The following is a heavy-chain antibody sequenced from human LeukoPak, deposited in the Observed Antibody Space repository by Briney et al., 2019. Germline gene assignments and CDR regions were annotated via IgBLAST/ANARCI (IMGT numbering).Heavy chain of an antibody. CDR1: GFTFSSYA. CDR3: AKSSYYDSSPY. J-gene: IGHJ4*02. V-gene: IGHV3-23*01. Sequence: GGSLRLSCAASGFTFSSYAMSWVRQAPGKGLEWVSAISGSGGSTYYADSVKGRFTISRGNSKNTLYLQMNSLRAEDTAVYYCAKSSYYDSSPYWGQGTLVTVSS. CDR2: ISGSGGST. D-gene: IGHD3-22*01.